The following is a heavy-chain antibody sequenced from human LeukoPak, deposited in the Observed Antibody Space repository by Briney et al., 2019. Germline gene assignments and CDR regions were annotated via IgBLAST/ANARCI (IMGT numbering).Heavy chain of an antibody. V-gene: IGHV1-2*02. D-gene: IGHD2-2*01. CDR3: ARLPAAIFAFDY. J-gene: IGHJ4*02. Sequence: ASVKVSRKASGYTFTGYYMHWVRQAPGQGLEWMGWINPNSGGTNYAQKFQGRVTMTRDTSISTAYMELSRLRSDDTAVYYCARLPAAIFAFDYWGQGTLVTVSS. CDR1: GYTFTGYY. CDR2: INPNSGGT.